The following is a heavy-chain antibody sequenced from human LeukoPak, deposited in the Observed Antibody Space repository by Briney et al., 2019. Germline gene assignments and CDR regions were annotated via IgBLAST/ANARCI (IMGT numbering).Heavy chain of an antibody. J-gene: IGHJ4*02. CDR3: ARHPSGYYEN. D-gene: IGHD5-12*01. CDR2: VYYSGST. V-gene: IGHV4-39*01. CDR1: GGSISSGDYY. Sequence: SETLSLTCSVSGGSISSGDYYWAWIRQPPGKGLEWVASVYYSGSTYYSPSLKSRVTISRDTTKNQFSLRLSSVTAADTAIYFCARHPSGYYENWGQGTLVTVSS.